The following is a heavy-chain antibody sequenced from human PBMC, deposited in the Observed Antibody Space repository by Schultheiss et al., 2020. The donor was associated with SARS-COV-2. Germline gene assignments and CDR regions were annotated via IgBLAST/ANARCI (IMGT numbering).Heavy chain of an antibody. CDR2: ISGSGGST. Sequence: GGSLRLSCAASGFTFSSYAMSWVRQAPGKGLEWVSAISGSGGSTYYADSVKGRFTISRDNSKNTLYLQMNSLRAEDTAVYYCASGVGATRALDYWGQGTLVTVSS. CDR1: GFTFSSYA. J-gene: IGHJ4*02. CDR3: ASGVGATRALDY. V-gene: IGHV3-23*01. D-gene: IGHD1-26*01.